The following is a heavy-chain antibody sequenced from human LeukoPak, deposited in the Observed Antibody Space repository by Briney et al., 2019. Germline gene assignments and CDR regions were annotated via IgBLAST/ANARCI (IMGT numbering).Heavy chain of an antibody. Sequence: SGPTLVNPAETLTLTCSFSGFSLTTSGVGVAWIRQPPGKALEWLALIYWNDDKHYNPSLRNRLTITKDTSKNLVVLSMTNMDPVDTGSYFXXXXXXGHYXPFPDYWGQGTLLTVSX. CDR3: XXXXXGHYXPFPDY. D-gene: IGHD3-3*01. CDR2: IYWNDDK. CDR1: GFSLTTSGVG. V-gene: IGHV2-5*04. J-gene: IGHJ4*02.